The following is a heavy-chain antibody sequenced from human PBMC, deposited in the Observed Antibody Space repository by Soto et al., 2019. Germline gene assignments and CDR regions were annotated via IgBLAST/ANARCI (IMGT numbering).Heavy chain of an antibody. CDR3: ARVFGDYYGSGQGSFDS. Sequence: QLQLVQSGAELKKPGSTVTVSCKASGGTLRDCGINWVRQAPGQGLEWMGGIIPIFDTKDYAQKFQGRLTITADVSTNTTYMTLSSLRYEDTAVYYCARVFGDYYGSGQGSFDSWGKGSPVTVSS. V-gene: IGHV1-69*01. J-gene: IGHJ4*02. D-gene: IGHD3-10*01. CDR2: IIPIFDTK. CDR1: GGTLRDCG.